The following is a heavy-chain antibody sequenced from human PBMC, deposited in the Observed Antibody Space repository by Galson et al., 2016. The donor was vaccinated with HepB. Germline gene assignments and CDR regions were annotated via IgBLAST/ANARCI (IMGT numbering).Heavy chain of an antibody. CDR3: ARTFAHFFVH. CDR2: IYPRDSDT. V-gene: IGHV5-51*01. D-gene: IGHD3-3*02. CDR1: GYSFTADR. J-gene: IGHJ4*02. Sequence: QSGAEVKKPGESLRISCTASGYSFTADRIAWVRQMPGKGLEWMGIIYPRDSDTKYSPSFQGQVTISVDKSITTAYLQWNSLKASDTAMYYCARTFAHFFVHWGQGTLVTVTS.